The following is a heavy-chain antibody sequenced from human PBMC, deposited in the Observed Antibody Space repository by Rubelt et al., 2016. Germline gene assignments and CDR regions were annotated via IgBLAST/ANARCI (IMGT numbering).Heavy chain of an antibody. V-gene: IGHV4-59*08. CDR2: IYYSWST. D-gene: IGHD5-18*01. CDR1: DGSISSYY. Sequence: QVQLQESGPGLVKPSETLSLTCTVSDGSISSYYWSWIRQPPGKGLEWIGYIYYSWSTNYNPSLKGRGTLSVDKSKNQFSRKLSSGTAADTAVYYCARRYSYGFDYWGQGTLVTVSS. J-gene: IGHJ4*02. CDR3: ARRYSYGFDY.